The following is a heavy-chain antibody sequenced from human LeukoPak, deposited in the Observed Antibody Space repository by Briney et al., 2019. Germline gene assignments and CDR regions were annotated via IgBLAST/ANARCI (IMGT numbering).Heavy chain of an antibody. CDR2: IYYSGST. Sequence: SETLSLTCTVSGGSISSYYWSWIRQPPGQGLERIGYIYYSGSTYYNPSLKSRVTISVDTSKNQFSLKLSSVTAADTAVYYCARETLGASDNWFDPWGQGTLVTVSS. CDR3: ARETLGASDNWFDP. J-gene: IGHJ5*02. D-gene: IGHD1-26*01. V-gene: IGHV4-59*12. CDR1: GGSISSYY.